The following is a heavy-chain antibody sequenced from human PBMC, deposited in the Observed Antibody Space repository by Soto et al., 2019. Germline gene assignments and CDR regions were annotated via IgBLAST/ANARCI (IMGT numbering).Heavy chain of an antibody. CDR1: GFTFSSYA. CDR3: ARDTASARAFDI. V-gene: IGHV3-30-3*01. Sequence: GGSLRLSCAASGFTFSSYAMSWVRQAPGKGLEWVAVISYDGSNKYYADSVKGRFTISRDNSKNTLYLEMNSLRAEDTAVYYCARDTASARAFDIWGQGTMVTVSS. CDR2: ISYDGSNK. J-gene: IGHJ3*02. D-gene: IGHD5-18*01.